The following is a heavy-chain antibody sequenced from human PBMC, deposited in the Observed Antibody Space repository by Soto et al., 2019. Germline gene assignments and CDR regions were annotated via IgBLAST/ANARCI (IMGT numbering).Heavy chain of an antibody. CDR1: GGTFSSYT. CDR2: IIPILGIA. V-gene: IGHV1-69*08. J-gene: IGHJ5*02. CDR3: ARDRPIVVVPAASNWFDP. D-gene: IGHD2-2*01. Sequence: QVQLVQSGAEVKKPGSSVKVSCKASGGTFSSYTISWVRQAPGQGLEWMGRIIPILGIANYAQKFQVRVTITADKSTSTAYMELSSLRSEDTAVYYCARDRPIVVVPAASNWFDPWGQGTLVTVSS.